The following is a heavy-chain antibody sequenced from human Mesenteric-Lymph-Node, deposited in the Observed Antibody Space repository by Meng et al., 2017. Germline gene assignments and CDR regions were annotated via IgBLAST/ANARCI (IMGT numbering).Heavy chain of an antibody. CDR3: ARDQLLEAFDI. Sequence: GESLKISCAASGFTFSSYWMHWVRQAPGKGLEWVAVIWYDGSNKYYADSVKGRFTISRDNSKNTLYLQMNSLRAEDTAVYYCARDQLLEAFDIWGQGTMVTVSS. CDR2: IWYDGSNK. J-gene: IGHJ3*02. V-gene: IGHV3-33*01. D-gene: IGHD1-26*01. CDR1: GFTFSSYW.